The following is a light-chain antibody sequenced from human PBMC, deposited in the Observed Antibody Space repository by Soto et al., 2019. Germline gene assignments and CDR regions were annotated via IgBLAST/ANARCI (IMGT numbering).Light chain of an antibody. CDR1: QSVSSY. CDR2: GAS. V-gene: IGKV3-20*01. J-gene: IGKJ1*01. Sequence: EIVLTQSPGTLSLSPGERATLSCRASQSVSSYLAWYLQKPGQPPRLLIYGASTRATGIPDRFSGSGSGTDFTLTISRLEPEDFAVYYCQQYDSSPRTFGQGTKVDIK. CDR3: QQYDSSPRT.